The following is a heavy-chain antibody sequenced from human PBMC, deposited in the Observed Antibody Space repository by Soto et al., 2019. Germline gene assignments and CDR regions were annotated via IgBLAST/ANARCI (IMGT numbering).Heavy chain of an antibody. D-gene: IGHD2-21*02. CDR1: GFTFSSYA. Sequence: EVQLLESGGGLVQPGGSLRLSCAASGFTFSSYALSWVRQAPGKGLECVSAISGSADSTYNADSVKGRFIISRDNSENTLYLQMNSLRAEDTAVYYCAKLKVVTAILSNCLPDYWGQGTLVTVSS. CDR3: AKLKVVTAILSNCLPDY. V-gene: IGHV3-23*01. CDR2: ISGSADST. J-gene: IGHJ4*02.